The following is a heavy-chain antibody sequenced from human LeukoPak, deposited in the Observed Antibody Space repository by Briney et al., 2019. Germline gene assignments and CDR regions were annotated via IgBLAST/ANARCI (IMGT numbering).Heavy chain of an antibody. Sequence: PSETLSLTCTVSGGSISSGGYYWSWIRQHPGKGLEWIGYIYYSGSTYYNPSLKSRVTISVDTSKNQFSLKLSSVTAADTAVYHCARETAAAGAFDIWGQGTMVTVSS. CDR3: ARETAAAGAFDI. J-gene: IGHJ3*02. CDR2: IYYSGST. V-gene: IGHV4-31*03. D-gene: IGHD6-13*01. CDR1: GGSISSGGYY.